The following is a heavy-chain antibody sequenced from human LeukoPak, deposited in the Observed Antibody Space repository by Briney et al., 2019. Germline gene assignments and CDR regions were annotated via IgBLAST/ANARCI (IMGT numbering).Heavy chain of an antibody. D-gene: IGHD2-15*01. CDR1: GGTFSSYA. Sequence: GSSVKVSCKASGGTFSSYAISWVRQAPGQGLEWMGGIIPIFGTANYAQKFQGRVTITADESTSTAYMELSSLRSEDTAVYYCARDLGDCSGGSCYSVYYYYMDVWGKGTTVTVSS. V-gene: IGHV1-69*01. J-gene: IGHJ6*03. CDR2: IIPIFGTA. CDR3: ARDLGDCSGGSCYSVYYYYMDV.